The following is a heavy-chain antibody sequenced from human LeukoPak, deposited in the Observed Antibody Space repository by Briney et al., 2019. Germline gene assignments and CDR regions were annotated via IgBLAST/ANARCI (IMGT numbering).Heavy chain of an antibody. Sequence: GGSLRLSCAASGFTFSSYAMHWVRQAPGKGLEWVAVISYGGSNKYYADSVKGRFTISRDNSKNTLYLQMSSLRAEDTAVYYCAREFFSLYDSSGYVDYWGQGTLVTVSS. CDR2: ISYGGSNK. J-gene: IGHJ4*02. V-gene: IGHV3-30-3*01. CDR1: GFTFSSYA. CDR3: AREFFSLYDSSGYVDY. D-gene: IGHD3-22*01.